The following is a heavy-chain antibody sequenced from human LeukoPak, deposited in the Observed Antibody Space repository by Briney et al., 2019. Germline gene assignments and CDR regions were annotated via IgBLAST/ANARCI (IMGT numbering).Heavy chain of an antibody. D-gene: IGHD2-2*01. J-gene: IGHJ3*02. Sequence: PGESLRLSSAASGFTSSSYSMNWVRQAPGKGLEWVSSISSSSSYIYYADSVKGRFTISRDNAKNSLYLQMNSLRAEDTAVYYCARSGYQLPRDAFDIWGQGTMVTVSS. V-gene: IGHV3-21*01. CDR1: GFTSSSYS. CDR3: ARSGYQLPRDAFDI. CDR2: ISSSSSYI.